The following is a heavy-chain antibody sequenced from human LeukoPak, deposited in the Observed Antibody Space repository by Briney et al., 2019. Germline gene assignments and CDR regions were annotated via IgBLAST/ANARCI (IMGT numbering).Heavy chain of an antibody. Sequence: ASVKVSCKASGYTFTGYYMHWVRQAPGQGLEWMGWINPNSGGTNYAQKFQGRVTMTRDTSISTAHMELSRLRSDDTAVYYCARGGLNYYDSSGYYSNDAFDIWGQGTMVTVSS. V-gene: IGHV1-2*02. CDR3: ARGGLNYYDSSGYYSNDAFDI. J-gene: IGHJ3*02. CDR1: GYTFTGYY. D-gene: IGHD3-22*01. CDR2: INPNSGGT.